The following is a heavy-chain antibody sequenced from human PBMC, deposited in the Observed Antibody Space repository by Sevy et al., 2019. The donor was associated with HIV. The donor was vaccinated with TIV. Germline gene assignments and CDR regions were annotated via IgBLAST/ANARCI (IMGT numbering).Heavy chain of an antibody. D-gene: IGHD3-22*01. CDR2: IYTSGST. J-gene: IGHJ4*02. V-gene: IGHV4-4*07. CDR1: GGSISSYY. CDR3: AREEYVRYYDSSGYSPFDY. Sequence: SETLSLTCTVSGGSISSYYWSWIRQPAGKGLEWIGRIYTSGSTNYNPSLKSRVTMSVDTSKNQFSQKLSSVTAADTAVYYCAREEYVRYYDSSGYSPFDYWGQGTLVTVSS.